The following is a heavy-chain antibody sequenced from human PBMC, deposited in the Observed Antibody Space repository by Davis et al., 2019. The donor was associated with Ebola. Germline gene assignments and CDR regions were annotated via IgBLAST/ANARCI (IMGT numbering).Heavy chain of an antibody. CDR2: VSTSSTYI. J-gene: IGHJ4*02. Sequence: GESLKISCAASGFTFSSYAINWVRQAPGKGLEWVSSVSTSSTYIYYADSVRGRFTISRDDSKNMLFLQMNNLRTEDTAVYYCVREDVWAYHYWRQGTLVTVSS. CDR1: GFTFSSYA. D-gene: IGHD7-27*01. CDR3: VREDVWAYHY. V-gene: IGHV3-21*04.